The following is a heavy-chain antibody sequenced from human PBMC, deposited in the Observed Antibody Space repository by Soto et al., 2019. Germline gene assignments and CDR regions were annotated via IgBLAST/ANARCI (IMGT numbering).Heavy chain of an antibody. J-gene: IGHJ4*02. CDR2: IIPIFGTA. CDR3: ARAGDSYMTTVVTPFDY. Sequence: QVQLVQSGAEVKKPGSSVKVSCKASGGTFSSYAISWVRQAPGQGLEWMGGIIPIFGTANYAQKFQGRVTITADESTSTAYMELSILRSEDTAVYYCARAGDSYMTTVVTPFDYWGQGTLVTVSS. CDR1: GGTFSSYA. V-gene: IGHV1-69*01. D-gene: IGHD4-17*01.